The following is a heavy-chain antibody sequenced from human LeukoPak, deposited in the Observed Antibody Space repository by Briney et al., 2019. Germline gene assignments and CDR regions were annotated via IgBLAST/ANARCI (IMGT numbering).Heavy chain of an antibody. Sequence: GGSLRLSCAASGFTFSSYAMSWVRQAPGKGLEWVSAISGSGGSTYYADSVKGRFIISRDNAKNSLHLHMNSLRAEDTAVYYCVKPYYFSSGSLTWGQGTLVTVSS. CDR2: ISGSGGST. D-gene: IGHD3-10*01. CDR1: GFTFSSYA. J-gene: IGHJ5*02. CDR3: VKPYYFSSGSLT. V-gene: IGHV3-23*01.